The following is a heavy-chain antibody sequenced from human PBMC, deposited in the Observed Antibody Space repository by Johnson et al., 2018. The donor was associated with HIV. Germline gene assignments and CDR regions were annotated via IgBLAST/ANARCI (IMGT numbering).Heavy chain of an antibody. J-gene: IGHJ3*02. CDR1: GFTFSSYW. D-gene: IGHD1-1*01. V-gene: IGHV3-74*02. CDR2: INSDGSST. Sequence: VQLVESGGGLVQPGGSLRLSCAASGFTFSSYWMSWVRQAPGKGLVWVSRINSDGSSTSYADSVQGRFTIARDNAKNTLYLQMNSRRAEDTAVYCCARADWNHGGAFEIWGQGTMVTVSS. CDR3: ARADWNHGGAFEI.